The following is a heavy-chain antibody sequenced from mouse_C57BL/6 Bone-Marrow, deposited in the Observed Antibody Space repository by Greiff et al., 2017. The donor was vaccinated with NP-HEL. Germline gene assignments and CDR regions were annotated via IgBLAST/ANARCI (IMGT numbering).Heavy chain of an antibody. CDR2: INPSSGYT. V-gene: IGHV1-4*01. CDR1: GYTFTSYT. Sequence: VQVVESGAELARPGASVKMSCKASGYTFTSYTMHWVKQRPGQGLEWIGYINPSSGYTKYNQKFKDKATLTADKSSSTAYMQLSSLTSEDSAVYYCARTGYYGSSTFDYWGQGTTLTVSS. J-gene: IGHJ2*01. D-gene: IGHD1-1*01. CDR3: ARTGYYGSSTFDY.